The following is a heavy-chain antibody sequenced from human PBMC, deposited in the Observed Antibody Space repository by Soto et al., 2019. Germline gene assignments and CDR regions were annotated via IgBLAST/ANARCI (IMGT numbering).Heavy chain of an antibody. V-gene: IGHV4-31*03. J-gene: IGHJ6*02. Sequence: TSETLSLTCTVSGGSISSGGYYWSWIRQHPGKGLEWIGYIYYSGSTYYNPSLKSRVTISVDTSKNQFSLKLSSVTAADTAVYYCARDFTDLAAAGTYYYYGMDVLGQGTTVTVSS. D-gene: IGHD6-13*01. CDR1: GGSISSGGYY. CDR2: IYYSGST. CDR3: ARDFTDLAAAGTYYYYGMDV.